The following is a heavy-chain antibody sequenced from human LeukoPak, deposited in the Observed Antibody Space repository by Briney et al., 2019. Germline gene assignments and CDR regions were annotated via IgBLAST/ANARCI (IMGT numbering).Heavy chain of an antibody. V-gene: IGHV3-7*01. Sequence: GGSLRLSCGVSGFTFRAYWMTWVRQAPGKGLEWVANIKQDGSESYYVESVKGRFIISRDNAKNSLYLQMNSLRAEDTAVYYCARGGLTYCGGDCWPNDAFDIWGQGTMVTVSS. D-gene: IGHD2-21*02. CDR1: GFTFRAYW. J-gene: IGHJ3*02. CDR2: IKQDGSES. CDR3: ARGGLTYCGGDCWPNDAFDI.